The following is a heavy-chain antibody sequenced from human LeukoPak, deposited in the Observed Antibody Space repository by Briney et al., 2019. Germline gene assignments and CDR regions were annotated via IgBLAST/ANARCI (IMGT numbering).Heavy chain of an antibody. V-gene: IGHV4-4*02. D-gene: IGHD6-19*01. CDR3: TRSSGWWSLDY. CDR2: ISHTGST. J-gene: IGHJ4*02. Sequence: GSLRLSCAASGFIFSNYWMSWVRPPPGKGLDWIGEISHTGSTKYSPSLKDRVTISKDNSKNQFSLKLNSVTAADTATYYCTRSSGWWSLDYWGQGALVTVSS. CDR1: GFIFSNYW.